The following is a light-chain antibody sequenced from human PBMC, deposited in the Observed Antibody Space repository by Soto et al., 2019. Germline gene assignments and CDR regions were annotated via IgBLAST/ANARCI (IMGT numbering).Light chain of an antibody. V-gene: IGLV4-60*02. CDR1: SGHSTYI. Sequence: QSVLPQSSSASASLRSSVKLTCTLSSGHSTYIIAWHQQQPGKAPRYLMKLEGSGSYNKGSGIPDRFSGSSSGADRYLTISNLQFEDEADYYCETWDTNVVVFGGGTKLTVL. CDR3: ETWDTNVVV. J-gene: IGLJ2*01. CDR2: LEGSGSY.